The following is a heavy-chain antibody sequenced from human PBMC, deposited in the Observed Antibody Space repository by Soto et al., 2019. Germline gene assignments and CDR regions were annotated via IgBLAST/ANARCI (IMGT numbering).Heavy chain of an antibody. CDR2: ISSDGSFT. V-gene: IGHV3-74*01. D-gene: IGHD2-21*01. Sequence: EVPLVESGGVLVQPGGSLRLSCAASGFTFSSYWMHWVRQVPGRGLVWVSRISSDGSFTDYEDSVKGRFTISRDNTKNTLYLQMNGLRAEDTAVYYCARTAYCRGVCHYYFDSWGQGTLVTVSS. CDR1: GFTFSSYW. CDR3: ARTAYCRGVCHYYFDS. J-gene: IGHJ4*02.